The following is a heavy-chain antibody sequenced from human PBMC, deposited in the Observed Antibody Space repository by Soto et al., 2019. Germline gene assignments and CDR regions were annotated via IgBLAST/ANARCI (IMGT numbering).Heavy chain of an antibody. CDR2: ISYDGSNK. J-gene: IGHJ4*02. V-gene: IGHV3-30*18. D-gene: IGHD3-3*01. CDR1: GFTFSSYG. CDR3: AKDLGVGVVIPGPFDY. Sequence: GSLRLACSASGFTFSSYGMHWVRQAPGKGLEWVAVISYDGSNKYYADSVKGRFTISRDNSKNTLYLQMNSLRAEDTAVYYCAKDLGVGVVIPGPFDYWGQGTLVTVYS.